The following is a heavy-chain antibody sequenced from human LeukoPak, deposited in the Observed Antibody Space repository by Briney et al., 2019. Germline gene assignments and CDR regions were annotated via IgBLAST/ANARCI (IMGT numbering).Heavy chain of an antibody. D-gene: IGHD1-26*01. CDR1: GGSISSSSYF. CDR3: ARGRREDY. CDR2: IYYTGST. J-gene: IGHJ4*02. Sequence: PSETLSLTCTVSGGSISSSSYFWGWIRQPPGKGLEWIGTIYYTGSTYYNPSLKSRVTISVDTSKTQFSLKLSSVTAADTAVYYCARGRREDYWGQGTLVTVSS. V-gene: IGHV4-39*07.